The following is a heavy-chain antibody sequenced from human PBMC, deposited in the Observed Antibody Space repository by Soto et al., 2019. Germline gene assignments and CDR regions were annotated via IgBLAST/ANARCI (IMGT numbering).Heavy chain of an antibody. Sequence: QVQLQQWGAGLLKPSETLSLTCAVYGGSFSGYYWTWIRQTPGKGLEWIGEIHHSGRTNYNPSLKGRVSISADTSKTQFSLNLTSLTAADTAVYYCARGECSSNYCFTRWALDIWGQGTVVTVSS. CDR3: ARGECSSNYCFTRWALDI. CDR1: GGSFSGYY. D-gene: IGHD2-2*01. V-gene: IGHV4-34*01. J-gene: IGHJ3*02. CDR2: IHHSGRT.